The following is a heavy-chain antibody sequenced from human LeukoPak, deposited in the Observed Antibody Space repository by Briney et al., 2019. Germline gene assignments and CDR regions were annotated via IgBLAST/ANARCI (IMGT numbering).Heavy chain of an antibody. D-gene: IGHD3-22*01. Sequence: SVKVSCKASGGTFSSYAISWVRQAPGQGLEWMGGIIPIFGTANYAQKFQGRVTITADESTSTAYMELSSLRSEDTAVYYCARAYYDSSGYLAGPFDYWGQGTLVTVSS. CDR2: IIPIFGTA. CDR3: ARAYYDSSGYLAGPFDY. V-gene: IGHV1-69*13. J-gene: IGHJ4*02. CDR1: GGTFSSYA.